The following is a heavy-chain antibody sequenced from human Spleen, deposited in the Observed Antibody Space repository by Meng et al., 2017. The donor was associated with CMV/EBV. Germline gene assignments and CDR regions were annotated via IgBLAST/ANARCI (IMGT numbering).Heavy chain of an antibody. J-gene: IGHJ6*02. D-gene: IGHD3-10*01. CDR1: GYTFTSYG. Sequence: ASVKVSCKASGYTFTSYGISWVRQAPGQGLEWMGWITVNNGRTNYPQKFQGRVTMTTDTSTSTAYMELRSLRSDDTAVYYCARVEVVTMVRGPTSRFYGMDVWGQGTTVTVSS. V-gene: IGHV1-18*01. CDR2: ITVNNGRT. CDR3: ARVEVVTMVRGPTSRFYGMDV.